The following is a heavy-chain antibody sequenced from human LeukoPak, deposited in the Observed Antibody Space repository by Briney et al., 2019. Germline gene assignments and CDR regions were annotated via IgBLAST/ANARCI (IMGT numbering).Heavy chain of an antibody. CDR2: FDPEDGET. CDR3: ATGFDY. V-gene: IGHV1-24*01. Sequence: ASFKFSCKVSGYTVTKLSMHWVRQDPGKGLEWMGGFDPEDGETIYAQKFQGRVTMTEDTSTDTAYMELSSLRSEDTAVYYCATGFDYWGQGTLVTVSS. J-gene: IGHJ4*02. CDR1: GYTVTKLS.